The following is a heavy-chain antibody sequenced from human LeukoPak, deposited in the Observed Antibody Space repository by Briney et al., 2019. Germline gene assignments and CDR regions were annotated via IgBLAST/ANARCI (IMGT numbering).Heavy chain of an antibody. V-gene: IGHV3-48*01. Sequence: PGGSLRLSCAASGFTFSSYSMNWVRQAPGEGLEWVSYISSSSSTIYYADSVKGRFTISRDNAKNSLYLQMNSLRAEDTAVYYCAREEHRWYQMRGDFDYWGQGTLVTVSS. CDR3: AREEHRWYQMRGDFDY. CDR1: GFTFSSYS. CDR2: ISSSSSTI. J-gene: IGHJ4*02. D-gene: IGHD4-23*01.